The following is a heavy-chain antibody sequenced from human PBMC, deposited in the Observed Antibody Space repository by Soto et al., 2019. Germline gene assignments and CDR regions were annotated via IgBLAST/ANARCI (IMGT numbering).Heavy chain of an antibody. CDR3: AREPEGSGSYTYYYGMDV. V-gene: IGHV1-69*13. CDR2: IIPIFGTA. J-gene: IGHJ6*02. Sequence: SVKVSCRASGGTFSSYAISGVRQAPGRGLEWMGGIIPIFGTANYAQKFQGRVTITADESTSTAYMELSSLRSEDTAVYYCAREPEGSGSYTYYYGMDVWGQGTTVPVSS. D-gene: IGHD1-26*01. CDR1: GGTFSSYA.